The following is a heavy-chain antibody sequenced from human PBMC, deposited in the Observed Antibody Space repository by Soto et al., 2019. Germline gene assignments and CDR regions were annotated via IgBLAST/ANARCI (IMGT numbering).Heavy chain of an antibody. CDR3: ARDSSSSWQDYYYYYGMDV. D-gene: IGHD6-13*01. V-gene: IGHV1-69*13. CDR1: GGTFSSYA. J-gene: IGHJ6*02. CDR2: IIPIFGTA. Sequence: ASVKVSCKASGGTFSSYAISWVRQAPGQGLEWMGGIIPIFGTANYAQKFQGRVTITADESTGTAYMELSSLRSEDTAVYYCARDSSSSWQDYYYYYGMDVWGQGTTVTVSS.